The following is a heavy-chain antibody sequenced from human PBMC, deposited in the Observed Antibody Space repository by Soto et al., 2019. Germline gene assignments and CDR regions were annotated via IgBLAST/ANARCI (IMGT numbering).Heavy chain of an antibody. Sequence: PGGSLRLSCAASGFTFSSYWMHWVRQAPGEGLVWVSRINSDGSSTSYADSVKGRFTISRDNAKNTLYLQMNSLRAEDTAVYYCARLCVVRGVSGDYWGQGTLVTVSS. J-gene: IGHJ4*02. D-gene: IGHD3-10*01. CDR1: GFTFSSYW. V-gene: IGHV3-74*01. CDR2: INSDGSST. CDR3: ARLCVVRGVSGDY.